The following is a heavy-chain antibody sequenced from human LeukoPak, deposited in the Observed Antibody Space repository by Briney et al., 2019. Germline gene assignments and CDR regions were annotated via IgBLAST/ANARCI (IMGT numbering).Heavy chain of an antibody. CDR2: ISGSGGNT. CDR1: GFTFDSYA. V-gene: IGHV3-23*01. Sequence: PGGSLRLSCAASGFTFDSYAMNWVRQAPGKGLEWVSAISGSGGNTFYADSVKGRFTISRDNSKNTLYLQMNSLRAEDTAVYYCARATDPPTPHSDYWGQGTLLTVSS. J-gene: IGHJ4*02. CDR3: ARATDPPTPHSDY.